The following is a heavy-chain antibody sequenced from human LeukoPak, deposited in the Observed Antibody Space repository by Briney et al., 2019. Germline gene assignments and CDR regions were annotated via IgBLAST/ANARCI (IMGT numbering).Heavy chain of an antibody. CDR1: GFTFGSYW. D-gene: IGHD2-2*01. J-gene: IGHJ6*02. CDR3: ARDTVVVPAAMYYYYYYGMDV. Sequence: GGSLRLSCAASGFTFGSYWMSWVRQAPGKGLEWVANIKQDGSEEYYVDSVKGRFTISRDNAKNSLYLQMNSLRAEDTAVYYCARDTVVVPAAMYYYYYYGMDVWGQGTTVTVSS. CDR2: IKQDGSEE. V-gene: IGHV3-7*01.